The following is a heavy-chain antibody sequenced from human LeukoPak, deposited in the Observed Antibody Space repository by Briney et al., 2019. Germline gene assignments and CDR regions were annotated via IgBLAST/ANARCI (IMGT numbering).Heavy chain of an antibody. D-gene: IGHD3-10*01. CDR1: GYIFTNYG. V-gene: IGHV1-2*02. J-gene: IGHJ6*03. CDR3: AREAYDSGSFRTDYYYMDV. Sequence: ASVKVSCKTSGYIFTNYGISWVRQAPGQGLEWMGWITPNSGGTNYAQRFQGRVTMTRDTSISTAYMELSRLRSDDTAVYYCAREAYDSGSFRTDYYYMDVWGKGTTVTISS. CDR2: ITPNSGGT.